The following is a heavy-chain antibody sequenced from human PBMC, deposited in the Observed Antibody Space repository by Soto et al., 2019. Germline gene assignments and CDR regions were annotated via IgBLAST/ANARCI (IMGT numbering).Heavy chain of an antibody. Sequence: QVQLQESGPGLMKPSETLSLTCTVSGGSISSYYWSWIRQPPGKGLEWIGYIYYSGSTNYNPSLKSRVTISVDTSKNQFSLKLSSVTAADTAVYYCARDNLERSGSYYRLWYFDLWGRGTLVTVSS. CDR3: ARDNLERSGSYYRLWYFDL. D-gene: IGHD1-26*01. J-gene: IGHJ2*01. CDR2: IYYSGST. CDR1: GGSISSYY. V-gene: IGHV4-59*01.